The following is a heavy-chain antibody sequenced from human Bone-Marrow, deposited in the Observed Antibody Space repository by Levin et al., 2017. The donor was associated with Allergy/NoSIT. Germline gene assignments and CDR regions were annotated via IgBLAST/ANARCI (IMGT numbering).Heavy chain of an antibody. CDR3: ARSYDYVWGIFRHAFDI. D-gene: IGHD3-16*02. J-gene: IGHJ3*02. V-gene: IGHV4-59*08. CDR2: IHNSGST. Sequence: RSQTLSLTCTVSGGSIGSYYWSWIRQPPGKGLEWIGFIHNSGSTNYNPSLKSRGTISVDTSKDQFSLKLTSVTAADTAVYYCARSYDYVWGIFRHAFDIWGQGTLVTVSS. CDR1: GGSIGSYY.